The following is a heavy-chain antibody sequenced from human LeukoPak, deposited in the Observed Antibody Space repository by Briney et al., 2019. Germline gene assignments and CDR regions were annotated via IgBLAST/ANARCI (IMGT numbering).Heavy chain of an antibody. CDR1: GGSFSGYY. J-gene: IGHJ2*01. D-gene: IGHD2-15*01. CDR3: ARYCSGGSCRGWYFDL. CDR2: INHSGST. Sequence: PSETLSLTCAVSGGSFSGYYWSWIRQPPGKGLEWIGEINHSGSTNYNPSLKSRVTISVDTSKNQFSLKLSSVTAADTAVYYCARYCSGGSCRGWYFDLWGRGTLVTVSS. V-gene: IGHV4-34*01.